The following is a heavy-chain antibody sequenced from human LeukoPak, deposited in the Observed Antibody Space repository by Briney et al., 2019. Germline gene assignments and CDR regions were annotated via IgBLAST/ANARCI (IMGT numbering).Heavy chain of an antibody. V-gene: IGHV3-66*01. D-gene: IGHD1-26*01. Sequence: GGSLRVSCEASGFTFNNFAMSWVRQAPGKGLEWVSVIYTGGSTYYADSVRGRFTISRDNSKNTLYLQMNSLRAEDTAVYYCAREVGSGSYYFGYWGQGTLVTVSS. J-gene: IGHJ4*02. CDR1: GFTFNNFA. CDR3: AREVGSGSYYFGY. CDR2: IYTGGST.